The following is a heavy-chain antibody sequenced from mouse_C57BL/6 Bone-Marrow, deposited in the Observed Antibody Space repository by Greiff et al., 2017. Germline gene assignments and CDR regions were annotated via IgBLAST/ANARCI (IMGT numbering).Heavy chain of an antibody. CDR2: IDPETGGT. J-gene: IGHJ3*01. CDR1: GYTFTDYE. CDR3: TRERGLRRAWFAY. D-gene: IGHD2-2*01. V-gene: IGHV1-15*01. Sequence: QVQLQQSGAELVRPGASVTLSCKASGYTFTDYEMHWVKQTPVHGLEWIGAIDPETGGTAYNQKFKGKAILTADKSSSTAYMELRSLTSEDSAVYYCTRERGLRRAWFAYWGQGTLVTVSA.